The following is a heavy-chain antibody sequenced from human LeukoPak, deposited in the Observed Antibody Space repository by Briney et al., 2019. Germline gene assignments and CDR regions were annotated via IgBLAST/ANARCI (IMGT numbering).Heavy chain of an antibody. V-gene: IGHV4-59*01. CDR1: GGSISSYY. CDR2: IYYSGST. Sequence: PSETLSLTCTVSGGSISSYYWSWIRQPPGKRLEWIGYIYYSGSTNYNPSLKSRVTISVDTSKNQFSLKLSSVTAADTAVYYCARALGRDYDILTGYYRRYYFDYWGQGTLVTVSS. D-gene: IGHD3-9*01. J-gene: IGHJ4*02. CDR3: ARALGRDYDILTGYYRRYYFDY.